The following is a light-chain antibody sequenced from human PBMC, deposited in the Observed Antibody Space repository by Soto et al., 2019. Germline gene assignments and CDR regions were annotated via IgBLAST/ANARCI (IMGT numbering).Light chain of an antibody. V-gene: IGKV3-11*01. Sequence: EIVLTQSPATLSLSPRERATLSCRASQSVSSYLAWYQQKPGQAPRLLIYDASNRATGIPGRFSGSGSATDFTLTISSLEPEDFAVYYCQQRSNWPPWTFGQGTKVEIK. CDR3: QQRSNWPPWT. CDR1: QSVSSY. CDR2: DAS. J-gene: IGKJ1*01.